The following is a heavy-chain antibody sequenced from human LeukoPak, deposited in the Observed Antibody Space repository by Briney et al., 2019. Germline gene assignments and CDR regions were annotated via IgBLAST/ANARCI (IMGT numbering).Heavy chain of an antibody. Sequence: GRSLRLSCAAAGFTLTLYGIQSVSQDPGKGLEWPAFIQNDGSNKYYADSVKGRFTISRDNSKNTLYLQMNSLRPDDTAMYYCAKDRIVLVTATFDYWGQGTLVTVSS. V-gene: IGHV3-30*02. J-gene: IGHJ4*02. D-gene: IGHD2-21*02. CDR3: AKDRIVLVTATFDY. CDR1: GFTLTLYG. CDR2: IQNDGSNK.